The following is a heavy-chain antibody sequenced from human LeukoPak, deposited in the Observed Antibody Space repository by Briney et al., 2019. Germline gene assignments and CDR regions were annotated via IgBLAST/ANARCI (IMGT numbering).Heavy chain of an antibody. V-gene: IGHV3-21*01. CDR2: IANSIIHI. J-gene: IGHJ4*02. Sequence: GGSLRLSCAASGFTFSTYSMNWVRQAPGKGLEWVSSIANSIIHIYYADSVKGRFTISRDNAKNSLYLQMNSLRAEDTAVYYCARGKLYSSAYWGQGTLVTVSS. CDR3: ARGKLYSSAY. D-gene: IGHD3-22*01. CDR1: GFTFSTYS.